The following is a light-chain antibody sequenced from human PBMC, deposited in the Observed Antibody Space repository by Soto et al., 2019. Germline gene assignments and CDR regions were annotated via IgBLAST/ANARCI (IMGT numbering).Light chain of an antibody. Sequence: QSVLPQPASVSVSSGQSIRISCTGTSCDVGNYHFVSWYQQHPGKAPKLMIYEVSKRPSGVSNRFSGSKSGNTASLTISGLQAEDEADYSFYSHAVPSTFEVFETGT. CDR2: EVS. CDR3: YSHAVPSTFEV. V-gene: IGLV2-23*02. CDR1: SCDVGNYHF. J-gene: IGLJ1*01.